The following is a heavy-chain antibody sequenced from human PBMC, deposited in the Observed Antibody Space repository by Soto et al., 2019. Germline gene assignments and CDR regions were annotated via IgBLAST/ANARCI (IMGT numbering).Heavy chain of an antibody. V-gene: IGHV1-69*13. J-gene: IGHJ4*02. CDR1: VGTFSSYA. D-gene: IGHD3-3*01. CDR2: IIPIFGTA. CDR3: AGTVHYDFWSGYPTYYFDY. Sequence: GPSVKVSCKASVGTFSSYAISWVRQAPGQGLEWMGGIIPIFGTANYAQKFQGRVTITADESTSTAYMELSSLRSEDTAVYYCAGTVHYDFWSGYPTYYFDYWGQGTLVTVSS.